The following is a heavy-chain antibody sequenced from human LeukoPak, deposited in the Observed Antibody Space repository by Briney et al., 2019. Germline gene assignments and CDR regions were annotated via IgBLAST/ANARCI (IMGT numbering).Heavy chain of an antibody. J-gene: IGHJ4*02. V-gene: IGHV3-9*01. D-gene: IGHD1-7*01. CDR2: ISWNSGSI. Sequence: GGSLRLSCAASGFTFDDYAMHWVRQAPGKGLGWVSGISWNSGSIGYADSVKGRFTISRDNAKNSLYLQMNSLRAEDTALYYCAKASSITGTRAALDYWGQGTLVTVSS. CDR1: GFTFDDYA. CDR3: AKASSITGTRAALDY.